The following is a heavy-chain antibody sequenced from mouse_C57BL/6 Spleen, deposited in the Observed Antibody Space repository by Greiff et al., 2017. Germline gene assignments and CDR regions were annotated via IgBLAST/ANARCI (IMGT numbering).Heavy chain of an antibody. CDR1: GFTFSSYT. J-gene: IGHJ1*03. CDR2: ISGGGGNT. V-gene: IGHV5-9*01. CDR3: ARHAYFDV. Sequence: EVMLVESGGGLVKPGGSLKLSCAASGFTFSSYTMSWVRQTPEKRLEWVATISGGGGNTYYPDSVKGRFTISRDNAKNTLYLQMSSLRSEDTALYYCARHAYFDVWGTGTTVTVSS.